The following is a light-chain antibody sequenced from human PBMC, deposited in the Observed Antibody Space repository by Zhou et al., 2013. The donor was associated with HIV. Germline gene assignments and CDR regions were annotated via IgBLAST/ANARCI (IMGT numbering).Light chain of an antibody. CDR2: AAS. V-gene: IGKV1-9*01. Sequence: IQLTQSPSSLSASVGDRVTITCRASQGISSYLAWYQQKPGKAPKLLIYAASTLQSGVPSRFSGSGSGTDFTLTISSLQPEDFATYYCHQSDSVPFTFGQGTRLDIK. CDR3: HQSDSVPFT. J-gene: IGKJ5*01. CDR1: QGISSY.